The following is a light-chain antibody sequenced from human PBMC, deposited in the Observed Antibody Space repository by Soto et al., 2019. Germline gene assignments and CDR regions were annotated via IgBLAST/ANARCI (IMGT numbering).Light chain of an antibody. CDR2: EVS. J-gene: IGLJ1*01. V-gene: IGLV2-14*01. Sequence: ALTQPASVSGSPGQSITISCTGTSSDVGGYNYVSWYQLHPGKAPKLMVYEVSNRPSGVSNRFSGSKSGNTAPLTISGLQAEDEADYYCSSYTSSTAYVFGTGTKVTVL. CDR1: SSDVGGYNY. CDR3: SSYTSSTAYV.